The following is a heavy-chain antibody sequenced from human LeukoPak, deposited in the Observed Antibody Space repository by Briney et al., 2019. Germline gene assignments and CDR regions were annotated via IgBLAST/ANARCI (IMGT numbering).Heavy chain of an antibody. D-gene: IGHD3-9*01. Sequence: GGSLRLSCAASGFTFSGYDMKWVRQAPGKGLEWVSYISTSRNTIYYTDSVRGRFTISRDNGKNSRHLQMNSLRDEDTAVYYCARAKSNYDILTDHPGYYYVMDVWGQGTTVTVSS. CDR2: ISTSRNTI. V-gene: IGHV3-48*02. CDR3: ARAKSNYDILTDHPGYYYVMDV. J-gene: IGHJ6*02. CDR1: GFTFSGYD.